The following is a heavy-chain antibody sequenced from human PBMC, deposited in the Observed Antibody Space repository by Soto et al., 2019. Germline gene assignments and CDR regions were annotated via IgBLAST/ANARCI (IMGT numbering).Heavy chain of an antibody. D-gene: IGHD1-20*01. V-gene: IGHV1-18*01. CDR3: ARGGPLSFIAGAKTYYFDY. CDR1: GYTFTSYG. Sequence: QVQLVQSGAEVKKPGASVKVSCKASGYTFTSYGISWVRQAPGQGLEWMGGISAYNGNTNYAQKFQGRVNMTTDTSTSTAYMEPRSLRSDDTAVYYCARGGPLSFIAGAKTYYFDYWGQGTLVTVSS. J-gene: IGHJ4*02. CDR2: ISAYNGNT.